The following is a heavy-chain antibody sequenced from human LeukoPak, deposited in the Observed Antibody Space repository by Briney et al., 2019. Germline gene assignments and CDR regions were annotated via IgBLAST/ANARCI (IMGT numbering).Heavy chain of an antibody. Sequence: KPSETLSLTCTVSGGSISSYYWSWIRQPPGKGLEWIGYIYHSGSTYYNPSLKSRVTISVDRSKNQFSLKLSSVTAADTAVYYCAREVRGVIPPYNWFDPWGQGTLVTVSS. CDR1: GGSISSYY. CDR3: AREVRGVIPPYNWFDP. J-gene: IGHJ5*02. CDR2: IYHSGST. V-gene: IGHV4-59*12. D-gene: IGHD3-10*01.